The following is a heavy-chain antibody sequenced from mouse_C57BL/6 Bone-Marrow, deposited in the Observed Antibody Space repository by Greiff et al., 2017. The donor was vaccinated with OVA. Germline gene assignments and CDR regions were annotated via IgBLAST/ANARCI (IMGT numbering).Heavy chain of an antibody. CDR2: INPNNGGT. Sequence: VQLQQSGPELVKPGASVKMSCKASGYTFTDYNMHWVKQSHGKSLEWIGYINPNNGGTSYNQKFKGKATLTVNKSSSTAYMELRSLTSEDSAVYYCAREVSYYSNYHFSYAMYYWGQGTSVTVSS. D-gene: IGHD2-5*01. V-gene: IGHV1-22*01. J-gene: IGHJ4*01. CDR3: AREVSYYSNYHFSYAMYY. CDR1: GYTFTDYN.